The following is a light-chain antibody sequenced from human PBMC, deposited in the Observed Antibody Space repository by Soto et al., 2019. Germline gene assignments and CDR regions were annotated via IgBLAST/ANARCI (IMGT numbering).Light chain of an antibody. CDR2: LGS. J-gene: IGKJ1*01. CDR3: MQALQIPWT. Sequence: DIVVTQSPLSLPVTPGEPASISCRSSQSLLHSNGYKYLDWYLQKPGQSPQLLIYLGSNRASGVPDRFSGSGSGSDFTLKISRVEAEDVGVYYCMQALQIPWTFGQGTKVEIK. V-gene: IGKV2-28*01. CDR1: QSLLHSNGYKY.